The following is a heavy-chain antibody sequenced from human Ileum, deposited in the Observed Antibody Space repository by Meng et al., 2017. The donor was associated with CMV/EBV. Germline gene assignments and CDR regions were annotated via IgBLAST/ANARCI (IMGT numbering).Heavy chain of an antibody. CDR1: GFTVSSNY. V-gene: IGHV3-53*01. D-gene: IGHD6-13*01. Sequence: GESLKISCAASGFTVSSNYMSWVRQAPGKGLEWVSVIYSGGSTYYADSVKGRFTISRDNSKNTPYLQMNSLRAEDTAVYYCARDLVAAAGTHWFDPWGQGTLVTVSS. J-gene: IGHJ5*02. CDR2: IYSGGST. CDR3: ARDLVAAAGTHWFDP.